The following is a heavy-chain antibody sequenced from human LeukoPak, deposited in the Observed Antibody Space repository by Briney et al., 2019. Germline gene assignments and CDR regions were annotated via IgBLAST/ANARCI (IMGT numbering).Heavy chain of an antibody. CDR3: VKDPSGNYFYFDY. Sequence: GGSLRLSCSASGFTFSSFAMFWVRQAPGKGLEYVSGISSDGGRTNYADSVKARFTISRDNSKVTLYLQMTSLRPEDTATYYCVKDPSGNYFYFDYWGQGTLVTVSS. V-gene: IGHV3-64D*09. D-gene: IGHD1-26*01. CDR1: GFTFSSFA. CDR2: ISSDGGRT. J-gene: IGHJ4*02.